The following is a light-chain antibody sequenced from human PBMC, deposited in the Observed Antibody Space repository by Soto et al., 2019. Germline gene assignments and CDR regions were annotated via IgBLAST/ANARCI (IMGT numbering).Light chain of an antibody. J-gene: IGLJ2*01. CDR1: SSNIGSNT. CDR3: ATWDDSLNGVV. CDR2: SNN. Sequence: QSVLTQPPSASGTPGQRVTISCSGSSSNIGSNTVNWYQHLPGTAPKLLIYSNNQRPSGVPDRFSGSKSGTSASLAISGLQSEDEANYYCATWDDSLNGVVFGGGTQLNVL. V-gene: IGLV1-44*01.